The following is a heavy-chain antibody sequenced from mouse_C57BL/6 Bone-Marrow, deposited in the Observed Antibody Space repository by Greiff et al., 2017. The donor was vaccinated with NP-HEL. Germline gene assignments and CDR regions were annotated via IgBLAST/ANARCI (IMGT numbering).Heavy chain of an antibody. V-gene: IGHV1-64*01. CDR2: IHPNSGST. D-gene: IGHD1-1*01. Sequence: VKPQESGAELVKPGASVKLSCKASGYTFTSYWMHWVKQRPGQGLEWIGMIHPNSGSTNYNEKFKSKATLTVDKSSSTAYMQLSSLTSEDSAVYYCARPHYYGSSYNYAMDYWGQGTSVTVSS. CDR3: ARPHYYGSSYNYAMDY. J-gene: IGHJ4*01. CDR1: GYTFTSYW.